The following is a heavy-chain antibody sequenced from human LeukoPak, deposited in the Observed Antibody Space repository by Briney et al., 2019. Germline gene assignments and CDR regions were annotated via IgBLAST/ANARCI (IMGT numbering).Heavy chain of an antibody. CDR2: ISYDVSNK. Sequence: GGSLRLSCTASGFTFSSYGMHWVRQAPGKGLERVAVISYDVSNKYYADSVKGRFTISRDNSKNTLYLQMNSLRAEDTAVYYCAKDRGGSYYSWGQGTLVTVSS. D-gene: IGHD1-26*01. CDR1: GFTFSSYG. V-gene: IGHV3-30*18. J-gene: IGHJ4*02. CDR3: AKDRGGSYYS.